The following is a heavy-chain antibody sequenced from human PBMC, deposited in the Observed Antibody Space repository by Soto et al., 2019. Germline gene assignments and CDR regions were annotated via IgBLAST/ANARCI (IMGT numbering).Heavy chain of an antibody. D-gene: IGHD6-13*01. CDR1: GFTFSSYA. J-gene: IGHJ4*02. Sequence: EVQLLESGGGLVQPGGSLRLSCAASGFTFSSYAMNWVRQAPGKGLEWVSAISGSGGSTYYADSVKGRFTISRDNSNNTLYLQMNSLRAEDTAVYYCEKDQSRIAASPSDYWGQGTLVTVSS. CDR2: ISGSGGST. V-gene: IGHV3-23*01. CDR3: EKDQSRIAASPSDY.